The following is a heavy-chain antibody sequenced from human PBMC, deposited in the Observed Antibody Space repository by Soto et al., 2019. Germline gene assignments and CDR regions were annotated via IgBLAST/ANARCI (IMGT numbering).Heavy chain of an antibody. Sequence: GGSLRLSCAASGFTFSSYSMNWVRQAPGKGLEWVSSISSSSSYIYYADSVKGRFTISRDNAKNSLYLQMNSLRAEDPAGYYCTRDKYYDILTGYRYFDYWGQGTLVTVSS. V-gene: IGHV3-21*01. D-gene: IGHD3-9*01. CDR1: GFTFSSYS. CDR2: ISSSSSYI. CDR3: TRDKYYDILTGYRYFDY. J-gene: IGHJ4*02.